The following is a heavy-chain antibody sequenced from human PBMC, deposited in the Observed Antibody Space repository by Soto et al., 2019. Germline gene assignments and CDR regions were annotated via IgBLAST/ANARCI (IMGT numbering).Heavy chain of an antibody. J-gene: IGHJ6*02. CDR1: GGSFSGYF. Sequence: QVQVQQWGAGLLKPSETLSLTCAVYGGSFSGYFWNWIRQTPGKGLGWIGEINHSEITHYNPSLKSRVTISLDTSKNQFSLKVNSMTAADTAVYYCARKVGPYSYGHTSGGFDGGGQGTTVTVSS. CDR3: ARKVGPYSYGHTSGGFDG. D-gene: IGHD5-18*01. CDR2: INHSEIT. V-gene: IGHV4-34*01.